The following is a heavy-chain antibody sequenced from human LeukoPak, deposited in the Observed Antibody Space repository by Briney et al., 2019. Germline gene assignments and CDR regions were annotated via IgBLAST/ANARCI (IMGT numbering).Heavy chain of an antibody. D-gene: IGHD2-21*02. CDR3: ATVTGDY. CDR1: GGSISSYY. J-gene: IGHJ4*02. Sequence: SETLSLTCSVSGGSISSYYWSWIRQPPGKGLEWVGNMHSSRSTNYNPSLKSRVTISIVTSKSQFSLKLSSVTAAGTAVYFCATVTGDYWGQGTLVTVSS. V-gene: IGHV4-59*01. CDR2: MHSSRST.